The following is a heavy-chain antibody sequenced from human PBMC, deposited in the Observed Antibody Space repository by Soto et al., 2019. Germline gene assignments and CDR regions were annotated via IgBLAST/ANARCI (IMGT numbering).Heavy chain of an antibody. CDR2: ISSSSSYI. V-gene: IGHV3-21*01. CDR3: ARDGPTVSFDY. D-gene: IGHD4-4*01. J-gene: IGHJ4*02. Sequence: PGGSLRLFCAASGFTFSSYSMNWVRQAPGNGLEWVSSISSSSSYIYYADSVKGRFTISRDNAKNSLYLQMNSLRAEDTAVYYCARDGPTVSFDYGGQGAMVNFS. CDR1: GFTFSSYS.